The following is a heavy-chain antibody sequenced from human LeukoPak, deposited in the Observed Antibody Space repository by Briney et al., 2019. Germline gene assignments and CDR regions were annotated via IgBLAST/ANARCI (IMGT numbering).Heavy chain of an antibody. V-gene: IGHV3-30*02. CDR2: TRYDESKT. Sequence: PGGSLRLSCAASGFTFSNNGMHWVRQTPGKGLEWVAFTRYDESKTFYGDSVRGRFTISRDNSKNTLYLQMNSLTTDDSAVYYCTKARYSGSPALDFWGQGTLATVSS. J-gene: IGHJ4*02. CDR3: TKARYSGSPALDF. D-gene: IGHD1-26*01. CDR1: GFTFSNNG.